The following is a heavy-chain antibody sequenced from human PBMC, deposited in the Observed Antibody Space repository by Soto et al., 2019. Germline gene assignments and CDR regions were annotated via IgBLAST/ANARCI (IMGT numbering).Heavy chain of an antibody. Sequence: QVQLVQSGAEVKKPGSSVKVSCKASGGTFSSYAISWVRQAPGQGLEWMGGIIPIFGTANYAQKFQGRVTITADESTSPAYMERSSLRSEDAAVYSCASLERATRNADSLGQGTLVTVSS. CDR1: GGTFSSYA. CDR2: IIPIFGTA. V-gene: IGHV1-69*12. J-gene: IGHJ4*02. CDR3: ASLERATRNADS. D-gene: IGHD5-12*01.